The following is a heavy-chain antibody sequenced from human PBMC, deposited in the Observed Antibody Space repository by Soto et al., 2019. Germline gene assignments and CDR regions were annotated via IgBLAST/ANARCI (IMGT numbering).Heavy chain of an antibody. CDR1: GGSVNSGGYY. CDR3: ARYPLVVAGASVRGRDAFDI. V-gene: IGHV4-31*03. CDR2: IYYSGST. D-gene: IGHD2-15*01. Sequence: SETLSLTCTVSGGSVNSGGYYWSWIRQHPEKGLEWIAYIYYSGSTYYNPSLKSRVTISIDTSKNQFSLRLSSVTAADTAVYYCARYPLVVAGASVRGRDAFDIWGQGTMVTVSS. J-gene: IGHJ3*02.